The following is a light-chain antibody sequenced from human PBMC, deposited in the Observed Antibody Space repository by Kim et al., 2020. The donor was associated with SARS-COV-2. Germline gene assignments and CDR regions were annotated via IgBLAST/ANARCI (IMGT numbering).Light chain of an antibody. CDR1: QSISAY. CDR3: QQSYTMPWT. J-gene: IGKJ1*01. CDR2: GAS. Sequence: DIQMTQSPSSLSASVGDRVTITCRASQSISAYLSWYQQKPGKAPKLLIFGASSLQGGVSSRFSGSGSGTDFTLTVSALQPEDFASYYCQQSYTMPWTFGQGTKVDIK. V-gene: IGKV1-39*01.